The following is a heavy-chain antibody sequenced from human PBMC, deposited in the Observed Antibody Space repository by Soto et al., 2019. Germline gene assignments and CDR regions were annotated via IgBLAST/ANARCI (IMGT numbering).Heavy chain of an antibody. Sequence: QVQLVQSGAEVKKPGASVKVSCKASGYTFTGYYMHWVRQAPGQGLEWMGWINPNSGGTNYAQKFQGRVTMTRDTSISTAYMELSRLRSDDTAVYYCARNQTPRQYCSGGSCSTDFDYWGQGTLVTVSS. D-gene: IGHD2-15*01. CDR3: ARNQTPRQYCSGGSCSTDFDY. J-gene: IGHJ4*02. V-gene: IGHV1-2*02. CDR1: GYTFTGYY. CDR2: INPNSGGT.